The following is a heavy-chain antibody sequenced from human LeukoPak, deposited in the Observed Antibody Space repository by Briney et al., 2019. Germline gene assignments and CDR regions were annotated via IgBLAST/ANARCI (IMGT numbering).Heavy chain of an antibody. D-gene: IGHD6-19*01. J-gene: IGHJ4*02. CDR2: ITGTGGST. Sequence: PGASLRLSCAASGFILSTYGVSWVRQPPGKGLEWVSGITGTGGSTYYADSVKGRFTVSRDTSKNTLYLQMNSLRAEDTAIYYCAKDHGTAVAGFYYWGQGTLVTVS. CDR3: AKDHGTAVAGFYY. V-gene: IGHV3-23*01. CDR1: GFILSTYG.